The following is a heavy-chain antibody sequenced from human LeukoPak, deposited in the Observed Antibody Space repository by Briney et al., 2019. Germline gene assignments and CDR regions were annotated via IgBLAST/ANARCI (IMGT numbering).Heavy chain of an antibody. J-gene: IGHJ5*02. D-gene: IGHD5-12*01. CDR3: ARDSPAFDIRATINWFDP. Sequence: ASVKVSCTASGYTFTGHYIHWVRQAPGQGLEWMGWINPYSGGTNYAQKFQGRVTMTRDTSISTGYMELSRLKSDDTAVYYCARDSPAFDIRATINWFDPWGQGTLVTVSS. V-gene: IGHV1-2*02. CDR2: INPYSGGT. CDR1: GYTFTGHY.